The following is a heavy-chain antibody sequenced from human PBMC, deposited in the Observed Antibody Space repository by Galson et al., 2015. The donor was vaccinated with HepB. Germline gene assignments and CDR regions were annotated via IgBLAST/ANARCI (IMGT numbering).Heavy chain of an antibody. CDR1: GGTFSTYA. J-gene: IGHJ6*02. V-gene: IGHV1-69*10. D-gene: IGHD7-27*01. CDR2: IIPSLGTT. CDR3: AREKKTGDRPDRHYFYGMDV. Sequence: SVKVSCKASGGTFSTYAFSWVRQAPGQGLEWMGGIIPSLGTTTFALKFRGRVTITADRSTNTAYIELTTLRSEDPAVYYCAREKKTGDRPDRHYFYGMDVWGQGTTVTVSS.